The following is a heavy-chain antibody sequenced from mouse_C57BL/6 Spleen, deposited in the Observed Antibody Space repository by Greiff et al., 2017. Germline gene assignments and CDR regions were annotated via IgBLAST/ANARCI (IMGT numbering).Heavy chain of an antibody. CDR2: ISSGSSTI. D-gene: IGHD1-1*01. J-gene: IGHJ2*01. CDR3: ASSGPTVVDSFDY. CDR1: GFTFSDYG. V-gene: IGHV5-17*01. Sequence: EVKVVESGGGLVKPGGSLKLSCAASGFTFSDYGMHWVRQAPEKGLEWVAYISSGSSTIYYADTVKGRFTISRDNAKNTLFLQMTSLRSEDTAMYYCASSGPTVVDSFDYWGQGTTLTVSS.